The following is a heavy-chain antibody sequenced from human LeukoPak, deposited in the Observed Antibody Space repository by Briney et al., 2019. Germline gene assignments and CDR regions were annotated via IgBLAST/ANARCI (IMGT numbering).Heavy chain of an antibody. CDR1: GFTFSDHY. D-gene: IGHD5-12*01. V-gene: IGHV3-72*01. CDR3: ARGDGYDRRCLDY. J-gene: IGHJ4*02. Sequence: GGSLRLSCAASGFTFSDHYMDWVRQAPGKGLEWVGRTRDKANSYTTEYAASVKGRFTISRDASKTSLSLQINSLKTKHTAVYYCARGDGYDRRCLDYWGQGTLVTVSS. CDR2: TRDKANSYTT.